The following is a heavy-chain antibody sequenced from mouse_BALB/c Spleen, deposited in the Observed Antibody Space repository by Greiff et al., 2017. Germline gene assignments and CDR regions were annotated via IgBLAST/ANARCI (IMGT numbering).Heavy chain of an antibody. D-gene: IGHD2-4*01. CDR2: IWAGGST. CDR1: GFSLTSYG. CDR3: AREGDYDKEENAMDY. V-gene: IGHV2-9*02. Sequence: QVQLQQSGPGLVAPSQSLSITCTVSGFSLTSYGVHWVRQPPGKGLEWLGVIWAGGSTNYNSALMSRLSISKDNSKSQVFLKMNSLQTDDTAMYYCAREGDYDKEENAMDYWGQGTSVTVSS. J-gene: IGHJ4*01.